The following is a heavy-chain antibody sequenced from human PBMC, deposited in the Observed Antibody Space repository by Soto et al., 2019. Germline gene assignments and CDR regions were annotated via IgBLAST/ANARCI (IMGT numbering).Heavy chain of an antibody. CDR3: ARQQYTVVTAFDV. CDR1: GGSITPYY. Sequence: QVQLQESGPGLVQTSDTLSLTCTVSGGSITPYYWNWIRQPPGEGLEWIGYVSYSGKTGYNPSLKSRVSMSIDTSKNEFSLKLTSLTAADAATYYCARQQYTVVTAFDVWGQGTTVAVSS. CDR2: VSYSGKT. D-gene: IGHD2-15*01. V-gene: IGHV4-59*07. J-gene: IGHJ3*01.